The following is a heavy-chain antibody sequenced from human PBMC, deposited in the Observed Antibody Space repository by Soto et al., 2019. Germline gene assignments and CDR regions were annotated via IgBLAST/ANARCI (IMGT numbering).Heavy chain of an antibody. CDR3: ARERGGGYFDY. CDR1: GYTFTSYD. CDR2: MNPNSDNT. Sequence: QVQLVQSGAEVKKPGASVKVSCKASGYTFTSYDITWVRQATGQGLEWMGWMNPNSDNTGYAQKFQGRFTMTRNTAISTAYTEVSSLRSEDTVVYYGARERGGGYFDYWGQGILVTVSS. V-gene: IGHV1-8*01. D-gene: IGHD3-16*01. J-gene: IGHJ4*02.